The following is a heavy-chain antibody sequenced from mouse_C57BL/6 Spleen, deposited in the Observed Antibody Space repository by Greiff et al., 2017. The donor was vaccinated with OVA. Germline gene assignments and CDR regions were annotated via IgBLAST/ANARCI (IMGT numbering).Heavy chain of an antibody. CDR2: IYPGDGDT. V-gene: IGHV1-82*01. J-gene: IGHJ2*01. CDR3: ARRGTEYYFDY. Sequence: QVQLQQSGPELVKPGASVKISCKASGYAFSSSWMNWVKQRPGKGLEWIGRIYPGDGDTKYNGKFKGKATLTADKSPSTAYMQLSSLTSEDSAVYFCARRGTEYYFDYWGQGTTLTVSS. CDR1: GYAFSSSW. D-gene: IGHD3-3*01.